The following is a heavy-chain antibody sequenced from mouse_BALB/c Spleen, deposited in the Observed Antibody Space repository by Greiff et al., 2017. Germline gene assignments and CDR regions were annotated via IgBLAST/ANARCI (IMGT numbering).Heavy chain of an antibody. CDR3: ARDYGNYAWFAY. Sequence: ESGPGLVKPSQSLSLTCSVTGYSITSGYYWNWIRQFPGNKLEWMGYISYDGSNNYNPSLKNRISITRDTSKNQFFLKLNSVTTEDTATYYCARDYGNYAWFAYWGQGTLVTVSA. J-gene: IGHJ3*01. CDR1: GYSITSGYY. CDR2: ISYDGSN. V-gene: IGHV3-6*02. D-gene: IGHD2-1*01.